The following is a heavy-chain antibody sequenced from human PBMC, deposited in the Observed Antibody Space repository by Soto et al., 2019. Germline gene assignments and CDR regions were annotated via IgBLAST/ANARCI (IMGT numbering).Heavy chain of an antibody. Sequence: GASVKVSCKASGYTFTSYGISWVRQAPGQGLEWMGIINPSGGSTSYAQKFQGRVTMTRDTSTSTVYMELSSLRSEDTAVYYCARGAGCSSTSCYARLFDYWGQGTLVTVSS. D-gene: IGHD2-2*01. J-gene: IGHJ4*02. CDR1: GYTFTSYG. V-gene: IGHV1-46*03. CDR3: ARGAGCSSTSCYARLFDY. CDR2: INPSGGST.